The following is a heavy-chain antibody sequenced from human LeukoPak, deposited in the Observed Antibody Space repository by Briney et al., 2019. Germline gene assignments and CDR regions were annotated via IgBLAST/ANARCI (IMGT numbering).Heavy chain of an antibody. Sequence: GGSLRLSCAASGFTFSSYGMHWVRQAPGKGLEWVAVISYDGSNKYYADSVKGRFTISRDNSKNTLYLQMNSLRAEDTAVYYCAKDLNSYGYEVAGTMDYWGQGTLVTVSS. V-gene: IGHV3-30*18. CDR2: ISYDGSNK. J-gene: IGHJ4*02. D-gene: IGHD5-18*01. CDR1: GFTFSSYG. CDR3: AKDLNSYGYEVAGTMDY.